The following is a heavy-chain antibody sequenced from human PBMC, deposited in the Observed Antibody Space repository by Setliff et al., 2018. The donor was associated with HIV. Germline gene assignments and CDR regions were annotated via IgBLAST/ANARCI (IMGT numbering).Heavy chain of an antibody. Sequence: KPSETLSLTCTVSGDSISSVSYSWGWIRQPPGKGLEWIGYMYSGGNTYYKPSLKSRVTMSVDSSKNQFSLKVNSVTAADTAVYYCARILLDYYGSGSYRAFDIWGQGTMVTVSS. V-gene: IGHV4-39*01. CDR3: ARILLDYYGSGSYRAFDI. CDR2: MYSGGNT. CDR1: GDSISSVSYS. D-gene: IGHD3-10*01. J-gene: IGHJ3*02.